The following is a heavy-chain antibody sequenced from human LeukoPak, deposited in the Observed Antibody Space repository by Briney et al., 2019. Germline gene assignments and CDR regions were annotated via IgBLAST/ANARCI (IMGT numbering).Heavy chain of an antibody. CDR1: GYTFTSYD. J-gene: IGHJ5*02. Sequence: GASVKVSCKASGYTFTSYDINWVRQATGRGLEWMGWMNPNSGNTGYAQKFQGRVTMTRNTSISTAYMELSSLRSEDTAVYYCARKRVIAAAGTGPGWWFDPWGQGTLVTVSS. CDR2: MNPNSGNT. V-gene: IGHV1-8*01. D-gene: IGHD6-13*01. CDR3: ARKRVIAAAGTGPGWWFDP.